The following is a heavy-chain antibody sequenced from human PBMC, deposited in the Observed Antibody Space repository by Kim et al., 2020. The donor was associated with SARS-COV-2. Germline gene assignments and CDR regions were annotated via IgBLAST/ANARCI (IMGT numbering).Heavy chain of an antibody. D-gene: IGHD3-10*01. CDR2: INHSGST. Sequence: SETLSLTCAVYGGSFSGYYWSWIRQPPGKGLEWIGEINHSGSTNYNPSLKSRVTISVDTSKNQFSLKLSSVTAADTAVYYCARGLKYYYGSGDDWGPYYYYGMDVWGQGTTVTVSS. CDR1: GGSFSGYY. J-gene: IGHJ6*02. CDR3: ARGLKYYYGSGDDWGPYYYYGMDV. V-gene: IGHV4-34*01.